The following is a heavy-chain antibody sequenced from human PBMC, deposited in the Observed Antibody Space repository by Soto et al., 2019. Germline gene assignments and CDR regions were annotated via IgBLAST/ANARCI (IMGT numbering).Heavy chain of an antibody. CDR1: GGTFSSYA. J-gene: IGHJ4*02. V-gene: IGHV1-69*13. CDR3: ARTVYYDSSGNGYYFAY. CDR2: IIPIFGTA. D-gene: IGHD3-22*01. Sequence: SVKVSCKASGGTFSSYAISWVRQAPGQGLEWMGGIIPIFGTANYAQKFQGRVTITADESTSTAYMELSSLRSEDTAVYYCARTVYYDSSGNGYYFAYWGQGIPVTVSS.